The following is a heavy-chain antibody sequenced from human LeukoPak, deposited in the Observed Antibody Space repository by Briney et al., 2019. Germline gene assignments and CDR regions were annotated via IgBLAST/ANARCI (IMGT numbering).Heavy chain of an antibody. D-gene: IGHD5-24*01. CDR3: ARGGDGYNFHFDY. V-gene: IGHV4-61*02. CDR2: IYTSGST. CDR1: GGSISSGSYY. Sequence: PSETLSLTCTVSGGSISSGSYYWSWIRQPAGKGLEWIGRIYTSGSTNYNPSLKSRVTISVDTSKNQFSLKLSSVTAADTAVYYCARGGDGYNFHFDYWGQGTLVTVSS. J-gene: IGHJ4*02.